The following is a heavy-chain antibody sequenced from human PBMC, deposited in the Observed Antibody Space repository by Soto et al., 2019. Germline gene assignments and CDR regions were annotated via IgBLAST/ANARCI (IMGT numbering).Heavy chain of an antibody. D-gene: IGHD4-17*01. CDR3: ARPPTVNDAFDI. CDR2: MNPNSGNT. Sequence: GASVKVSCKASGYTFTSYDINWVRQATGQGLEWMGWMNPNSGNTGYAQKFQGRVTMTRNTSISTVYMELSSLRSEDTAVYYCARPPTVNDAFDIWGQGTMVTVSS. CDR1: GYTFTSYD. V-gene: IGHV1-8*01. J-gene: IGHJ3*02.